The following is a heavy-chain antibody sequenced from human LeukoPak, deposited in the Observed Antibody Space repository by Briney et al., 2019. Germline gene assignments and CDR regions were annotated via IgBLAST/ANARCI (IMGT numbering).Heavy chain of an antibody. V-gene: IGHV1-69*05. CDR2: IIPIFGTA. D-gene: IGHD6-13*01. Sequence: SVKVSCKASGGTFSSYAISWVRQAPEQRLEWMGRIIPIFGTANYAQKFQGRVTITTDESTSTAYMELSSLRSEDTAVYYCARETAAAGDYWGQGTLVTVSS. J-gene: IGHJ4*02. CDR1: GGTFSSYA. CDR3: ARETAAAGDY.